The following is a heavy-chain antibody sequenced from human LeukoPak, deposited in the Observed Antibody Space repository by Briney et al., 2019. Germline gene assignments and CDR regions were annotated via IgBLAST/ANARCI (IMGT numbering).Heavy chain of an antibody. V-gene: IGHV1-46*01. CDR1: GYTFTSYY. D-gene: IGHD3-22*01. CDR2: INPSGGST. Sequence: ASVEVSCKASGYTFTSYYMHWVRQAPGQGLEWMGIINPSGGSTSYAQKFQGRVTMTRDMSTSTVYMELSSLRSEDTAVYYCAREDYYDSSGYYSPWFDPWGQGTLVTVSS. J-gene: IGHJ5*02. CDR3: AREDYYDSSGYYSPWFDP.